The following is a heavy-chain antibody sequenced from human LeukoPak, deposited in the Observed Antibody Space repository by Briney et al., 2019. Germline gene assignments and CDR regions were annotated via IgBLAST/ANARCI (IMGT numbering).Heavy chain of an antibody. J-gene: IGHJ4*02. D-gene: IGHD3-3*01. V-gene: IGHV3-30*02. CDR3: AKGMETDLDFDY. Sequence: GGSLRLSCAASGFTFSNYAMHWVRQAPGKGLEWVAFIRYDGSNKYYADSVKGRFTISRDNSKNTMYLQMDSLRGEDTAVYYCAKGMETDLDFDYWGQGTLVTVSS. CDR2: IRYDGSNK. CDR1: GFTFSNYA.